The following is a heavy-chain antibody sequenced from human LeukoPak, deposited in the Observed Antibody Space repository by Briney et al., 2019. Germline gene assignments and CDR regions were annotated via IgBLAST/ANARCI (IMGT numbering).Heavy chain of an antibody. CDR1: GYTFTSYG. Sequence: GSVKVSCKASGYTFTSYGISWVRQAPGQGLEWMGWISAYNGNTNYAQKLQGRVTMTTDTSTSTAYMELRSLRSDDTAVYYCAVVPAAIDDVDYWGQGTLVTVSS. V-gene: IGHV1-18*01. J-gene: IGHJ4*02. D-gene: IGHD2-2*02. CDR2: ISAYNGNT. CDR3: AVVPAAIDDVDY.